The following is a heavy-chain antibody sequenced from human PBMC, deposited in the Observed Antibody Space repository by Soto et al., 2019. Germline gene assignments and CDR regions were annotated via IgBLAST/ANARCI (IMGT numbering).Heavy chain of an antibody. Sequence: GGSLRLSCAASGFTFSSYAMSWVRQAPGKGLEWVSAISGSGGSTYYADSVKGRFTISRDNSKNTLYLQMNSLRAEDTAVYYCAKDPGNIAVAGHDAFDIWGQGTMVTVSS. CDR3: AKDPGNIAVAGHDAFDI. CDR1: GFTFSSYA. J-gene: IGHJ3*02. V-gene: IGHV3-23*01. D-gene: IGHD6-19*01. CDR2: ISGSGGST.